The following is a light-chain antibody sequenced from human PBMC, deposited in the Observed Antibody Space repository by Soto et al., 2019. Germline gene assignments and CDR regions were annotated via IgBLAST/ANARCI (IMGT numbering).Light chain of an antibody. J-gene: IGLJ3*02. CDR1: STDVGSYNL. CDR2: EDS. Sequence: QSALTQPASVTGSPGQSISISCTGTSTDVGSYNLVSWYQHPPGKAPKLMIYEDSKRPSGVSNRFSGSKSGNTASLTISGLQAEDGADYYCCSYAGSATLVFGGGTKATVL. V-gene: IGLV2-23*01. CDR3: CSYAGSATLV.